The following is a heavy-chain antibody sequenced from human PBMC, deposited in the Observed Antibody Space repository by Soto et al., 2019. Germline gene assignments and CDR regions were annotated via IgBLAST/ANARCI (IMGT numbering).Heavy chain of an antibody. CDR1: CYSLTSYG. CDR2: ISAYNGNT. J-gene: IGHJ4*02. D-gene: IGHD3-10*01. CDR3: ASSFGELPGS. Sequence: XSVKVSFKATCYSLTSYGIIWVRQAPGQGLEWMGWISAYNGNTNYAQKLQCRVTMTTDTSTSTAYMELRSLRSDDTAVYYCASSFGELPGSWGQGTLVTVSS. V-gene: IGHV1-18*01.